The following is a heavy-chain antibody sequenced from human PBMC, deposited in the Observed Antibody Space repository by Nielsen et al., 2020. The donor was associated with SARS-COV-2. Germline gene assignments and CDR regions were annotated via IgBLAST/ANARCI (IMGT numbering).Heavy chain of an antibody. CDR3: ARVEASGSWYFAL. CDR1: GGYINSGGYY. CDR2: ISYRGST. J-gene: IGHJ2*01. Sequence: SETLSLTCTVSGGYINSGGYYWTWIRQHPGKGLEWIGYISYRGSTYYNPSLTSRVTISVDTSKNQFSLNVRSAAAADTAVYYCARVEASGSWYFALWGRGTLVTVSS. D-gene: IGHD1-1*01. V-gene: IGHV4-30-4*08.